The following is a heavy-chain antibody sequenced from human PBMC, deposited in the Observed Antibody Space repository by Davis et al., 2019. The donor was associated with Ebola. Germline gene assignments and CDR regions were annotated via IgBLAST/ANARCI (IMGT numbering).Heavy chain of an antibody. CDR2: IYYSGST. CDR3: ARDSIGSYPDY. CDR1: GGSISSYY. J-gene: IGHJ4*02. D-gene: IGHD1-26*01. V-gene: IGHV4-59*01. Sequence: PSETLSLTCTVSGGSISSYYWSWIRQPPGKGLEWIGYIYYSGSTNYNPSLKSRVTISVDTSKNQFSLKLSSVTAADTAVYYCARDSIGSYPDYWGQGTLVTVSS.